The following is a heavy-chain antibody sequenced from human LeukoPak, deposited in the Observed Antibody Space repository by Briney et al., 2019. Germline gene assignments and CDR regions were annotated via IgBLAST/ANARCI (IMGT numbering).Heavy chain of an antibody. D-gene: IGHD5-12*01. J-gene: IGHJ4*02. Sequence: GGPLRLSCAASGFTFSSYWMSWVRQAPGKGLEWVANIKQDGSEKYYVDSVKGRFTISRDNAKNSLYLQMNSLRAEDTAVYYCARGPGQYGGYVNYWGQGTLVTVSS. CDR3: ARGPGQYGGYVNY. CDR2: IKQDGSEK. CDR1: GFTFSSYW. V-gene: IGHV3-7*01.